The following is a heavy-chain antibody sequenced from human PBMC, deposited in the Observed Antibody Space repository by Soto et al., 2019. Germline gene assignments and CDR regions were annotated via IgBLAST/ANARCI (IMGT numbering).Heavy chain of an antibody. D-gene: IGHD6-13*01. Sequence: ASVKVSCKASGYTFTGYYMHWVRQAPGQGLEWMGWINPNSGGTNYAQKFQGWVTMTRDTSISTAYMELSRLRSDDTAVYYCARDKDIAARPVGGYGLDVWGQGTMVTVSS. J-gene: IGHJ6*02. CDR3: ARDKDIAARPVGGYGLDV. CDR2: INPNSGGT. CDR1: GYTFTGYY. V-gene: IGHV1-2*04.